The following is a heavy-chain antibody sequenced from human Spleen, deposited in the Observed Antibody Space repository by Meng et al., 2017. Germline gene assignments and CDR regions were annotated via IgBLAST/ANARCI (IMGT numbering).Heavy chain of an antibody. CDR1: GFTFSSYA. CDR2: ISYDGSNK. D-gene: IGHD6-25*01. Sequence: QVQLVESGGGVVPPGRSLGLSCAASGFTFSSYAMHWVRQAPGKGLEWVAVISYDGSNKYYADSVKGRFTISRDNSKNTLYLQMNSLRAEDTAVYYCARDGAAFDYWGQGTLVTVSS. CDR3: ARDGAAFDY. J-gene: IGHJ4*02. V-gene: IGHV3-30-3*01.